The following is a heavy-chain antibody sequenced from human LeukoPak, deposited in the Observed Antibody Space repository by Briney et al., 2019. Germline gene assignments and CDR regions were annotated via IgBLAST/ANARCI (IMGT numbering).Heavy chain of an antibody. Sequence: APVKVSCKASGYTFTSYALHWVRQAPGQRLEWMGWINAGNGNTKYSQKFQGRVTITRDTSASTAYMELSSLRSEDAAVYYCAREGSGWLLDYWGQGTLVTVSS. CDR1: GYTFTSYA. CDR2: INAGNGNT. D-gene: IGHD6-19*01. V-gene: IGHV1-3*01. J-gene: IGHJ4*02. CDR3: AREGSGWLLDY.